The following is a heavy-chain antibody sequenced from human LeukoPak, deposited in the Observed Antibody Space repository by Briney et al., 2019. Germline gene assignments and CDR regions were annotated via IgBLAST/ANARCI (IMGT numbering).Heavy chain of an antibody. CDR3: AREGSGYPY. J-gene: IGHJ4*02. CDR2: INPNSGGT. Sequence: ASVKVSCKASGYTFTGYYMHWVRQATGQGLGWMGWINPNSGGTNYAQKFQGRVTMTRDTSISTAYMEVSRLTSDDTAVFYCAREGSGYPYWGQGTLVTVSS. D-gene: IGHD5-12*01. CDR1: GYTFTGYY. V-gene: IGHV1-2*02.